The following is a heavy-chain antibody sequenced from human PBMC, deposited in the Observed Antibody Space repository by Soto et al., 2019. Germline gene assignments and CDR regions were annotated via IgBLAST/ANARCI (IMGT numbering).Heavy chain of an antibody. D-gene: IGHD2-15*01. CDR2: ISGSGGST. CDR3: ATIFVVVVAATPVDAFDI. V-gene: IGHV3-23*01. J-gene: IGHJ3*02. Sequence: GGSLRLSCAASGFTFSRYAMSWVRQAPGKGLEWVSAISGSGGSTYYADSVKGRFTISRDNSKNTLYLQMNSLRVEDTAVYYCATIFVVVVAATPVDAFDIWGQGTMVTV. CDR1: GFTFSRYA.